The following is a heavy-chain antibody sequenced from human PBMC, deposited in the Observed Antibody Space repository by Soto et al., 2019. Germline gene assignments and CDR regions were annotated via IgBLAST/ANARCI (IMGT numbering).Heavy chain of an antibody. Sequence: EVQLLESGGGFVQPGGSLRLSCAASGFTVSNYAMSGVRQAPGKGLEWVSAITAYGDSTHYADSVKGRFTISRDSPKNTLYLQMDSLRAEDTAVYYCAKDPLWYDSDWYPPPGFDPWGQGTLVTVSS. CDR2: ITAYGDST. J-gene: IGHJ5*02. CDR1: GFTVSNYA. CDR3: AKDPLWYDSDWYPPPGFDP. D-gene: IGHD6-19*01. V-gene: IGHV3-23*01.